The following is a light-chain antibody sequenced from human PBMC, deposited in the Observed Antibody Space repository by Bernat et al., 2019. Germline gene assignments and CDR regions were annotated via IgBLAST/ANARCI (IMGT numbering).Light chain of an antibody. CDR3: QQRSNWLWT. V-gene: IGKV3-15*01. Sequence: EIVMTQSPATLSVSPGERATLSCRASQSVSSNLAWYQQKPGQAPRLLIYAASTRATGIPARFSGSGSGTEFTLTISSLQSEDFAVYYCQQRSNWLWTFGQGTKVEIK. J-gene: IGKJ1*01. CDR2: AAS. CDR1: QSVSSN.